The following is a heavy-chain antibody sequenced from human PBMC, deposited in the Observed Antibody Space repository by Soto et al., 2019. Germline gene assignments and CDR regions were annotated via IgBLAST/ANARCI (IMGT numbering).Heavy chain of an antibody. Sequence: EVELVESGGDLVQPGGSLRLSCAASGFTFSSYWMSWVRQAPGKGLEWVANINQDESEKYYLDSVKGRFTISRDNAKNSVYLQIHSLRAEDTAVYFCARVWQIASPFDYWGQGTPVTVSS. CDR2: INQDESEK. V-gene: IGHV3-7*03. J-gene: IGHJ4*02. D-gene: IGHD2-21*01. CDR1: GFTFSSYW. CDR3: ARVWQIASPFDY.